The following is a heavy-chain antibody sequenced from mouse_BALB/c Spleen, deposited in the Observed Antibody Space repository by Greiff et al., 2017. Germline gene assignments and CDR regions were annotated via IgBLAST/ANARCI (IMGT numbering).Heavy chain of an antibody. CDR2: ISYDGSN. J-gene: IGHJ4*01. V-gene: IGHV3-6*02. CDR3: ARGGDYDEDYAMDY. Sequence: EVQLQESGPGLVKPSQSLSLTCSVTGYSITSGYYWYWIRQFPGNKLEWMGYISYDGSNNYNPSLKNRISITRDTSKNQFFLKLNSVTTEDTATYYCARGGDYDEDYAMDYWGQGTSVTVSS. CDR1: GYSITSGYY. D-gene: IGHD2-4*01.